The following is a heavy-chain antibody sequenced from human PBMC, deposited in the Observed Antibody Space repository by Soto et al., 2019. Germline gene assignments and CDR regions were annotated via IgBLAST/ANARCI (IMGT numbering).Heavy chain of an antibody. CDR2: IYWDYDT. J-gene: IGHJ3*01. V-gene: IGHV2-5*02. CDR3: AHAFGGTSWPNDAFDV. Sequence: HITLKESGPTLVKPTQTLTLTCIFSGFSFSADGVGVGWIRQPPGKTLEWLALIYWDYDTRYRPSLKSRLTSTKDSSKNQVVLTMTNMDPLDTATYYCAHAFGGTSWPNDAFDVWGQGTVVTVSS. D-gene: IGHD3-16*01. CDR1: GFSFSADGVG.